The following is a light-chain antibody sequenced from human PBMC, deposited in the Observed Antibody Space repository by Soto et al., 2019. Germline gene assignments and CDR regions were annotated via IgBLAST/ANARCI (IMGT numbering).Light chain of an antibody. CDR2: GAS. Sequence: EIVLTQSPATLSLSPGERATLSCSASQSVSSYLAWYQQKPGQAPRLLICGASSRATGISDRFSGSGSGTDFNLTISRLEPEDFAVYYCQQYGSSPRTFGQGTKVDI. J-gene: IGKJ1*01. CDR1: QSVSSY. CDR3: QQYGSSPRT. V-gene: IGKV3-20*01.